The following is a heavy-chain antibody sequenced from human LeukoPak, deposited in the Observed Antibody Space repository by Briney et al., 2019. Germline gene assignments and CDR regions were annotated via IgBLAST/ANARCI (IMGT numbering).Heavy chain of an antibody. CDR1: GYSFTSYW. CDR3: ARRGYYGSGSYYVTFDY. J-gene: IGHJ4*02. V-gene: IGHV5-51*01. Sequence: GESLKISFKGSGYSFTSYWIGWVRPMPGKGLEWMGIIYPGDSDTRYSPSFQGQVTISADKSISTAYLQWSSLEASDTAMYYCARRGYYGSGSYYVTFDYWGQGTLVTVSS. D-gene: IGHD3-10*01. CDR2: IYPGDSDT.